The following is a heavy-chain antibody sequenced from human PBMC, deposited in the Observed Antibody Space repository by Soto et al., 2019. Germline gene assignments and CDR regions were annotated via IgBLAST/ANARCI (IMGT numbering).Heavy chain of an antibody. J-gene: IGHJ5*02. D-gene: IGHD1-20*01. CDR3: ATNLNWFNWFEP. V-gene: IGHV1-8*01. CDR1: GYTFTSYD. CDR2: MNPNSGNT. Sequence: GASVKVSCKASGYTFTSYDINCVRQATGQGLEWMGWMNPNSGNTGYAQKFQGRVTMTRNTSISTAYMELSSLRSEDTAVYYCATNLNWFNWFEPWGQGTLVTVSS.